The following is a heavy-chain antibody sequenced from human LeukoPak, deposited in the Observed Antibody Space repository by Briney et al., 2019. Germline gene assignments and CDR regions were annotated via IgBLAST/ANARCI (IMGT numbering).Heavy chain of an antibody. CDR2: IYTSGST. V-gene: IGHV4-61*02. CDR1: GGSISSGSYY. J-gene: IGHJ3*02. CDR3: ASAYYDILTGYFRHAFDI. Sequence: SETLSLTCTVSGGSISSGSYYWSWIRQPAGKGLEWIGRIYTSGSTNFNPSLKSRVTISVDTSKNQFSLKLSSVTAADTAVYYCASAYYDILTGYFRHAFDIWGQGTMVTVSS. D-gene: IGHD3-9*01.